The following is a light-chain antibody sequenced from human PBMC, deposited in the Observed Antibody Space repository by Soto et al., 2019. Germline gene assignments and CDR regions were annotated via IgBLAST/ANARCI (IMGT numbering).Light chain of an antibody. CDR2: NAS. CDR1: QSVSSS. V-gene: IGKV3-20*01. Sequence: EVVLTQSLATLSLSPGERATLSCRASQSVSSSLAWYQQKPGQAPRLLIYNASIRATGIPDRFTGSGSGTDFTLTISRLEPEDFAVYYCQQYGSSPLTFGGGTKV. CDR3: QQYGSSPLT. J-gene: IGKJ4*01.